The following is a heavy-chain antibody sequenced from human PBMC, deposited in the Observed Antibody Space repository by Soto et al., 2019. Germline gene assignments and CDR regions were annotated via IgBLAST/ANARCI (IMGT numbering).Heavy chain of an antibody. D-gene: IGHD2-21*01. Sequence: TSETLSLTCTVSGGSISSGGYYWSWVRQHPGKGLEWIGYIYYSGSTWYNPSLKSRVTISVETSKNQFSLKLSSVTAADTAVYFFSRQKTAYEIELDYWGQGTLVTVSS. V-gene: IGHV4-31*03. CDR2: IYYSGST. J-gene: IGHJ4*02. CDR1: GGSISSGGYY. CDR3: SRQKTAYEIELDY.